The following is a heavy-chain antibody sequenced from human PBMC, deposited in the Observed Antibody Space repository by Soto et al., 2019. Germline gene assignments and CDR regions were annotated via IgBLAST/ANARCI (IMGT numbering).Heavy chain of an antibody. Sequence: GESLKISCKGSGYSFTSYWIGWVRQMPGKGLEWMGIIYPGDSDTRYSPSFQGQVTISADKSISTAYLQWSSLKASDTVMYYCARVLGGSYYYYYGMDVWGQGTTVTVSS. J-gene: IGHJ6*02. D-gene: IGHD3-16*01. V-gene: IGHV5-51*01. CDR1: GYSFTSYW. CDR2: IYPGDSDT. CDR3: ARVLGGSYYYYYGMDV.